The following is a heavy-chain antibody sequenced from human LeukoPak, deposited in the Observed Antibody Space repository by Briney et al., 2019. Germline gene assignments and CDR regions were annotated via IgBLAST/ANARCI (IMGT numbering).Heavy chain of an antibody. J-gene: IGHJ6*02. V-gene: IGHV4-34*01. CDR1: GGSFSGYY. D-gene: IGHD3-3*01. CDR3: ARGTLTGFWSGYRYYYGMDV. Sequence: SETLSLTCAVYGGSFSGYYWSWIRQPPGKGLEWIGEINHGGSTNYNPSLKSRVTISVDTSKNQFSLKLSSVTAADTAVYYCARGTLTGFWSGYRYYYGMDVWGQGTTVTVSS. CDR2: INHGGST.